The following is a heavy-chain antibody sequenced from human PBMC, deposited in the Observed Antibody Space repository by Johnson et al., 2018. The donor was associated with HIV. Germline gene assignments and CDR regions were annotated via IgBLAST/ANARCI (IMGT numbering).Heavy chain of an antibody. CDR1: GFTFSSYA. D-gene: IGHD1-26*01. CDR2: IYSGGST. J-gene: IGHJ3*01. Sequence: VQLVESGGGVVQPGRSLRLSCAASGFTFSSYAMSWVRQAPGKGLEWVSVIYSGGSTYYADSVKGRFTISRDNSKNTLYLQMNSLRAEDTALYYCARSRGSYWDDAFDLWGQGTMVTVSS. CDR3: ARSRGSYWDDAFDL. V-gene: IGHV3-66*01.